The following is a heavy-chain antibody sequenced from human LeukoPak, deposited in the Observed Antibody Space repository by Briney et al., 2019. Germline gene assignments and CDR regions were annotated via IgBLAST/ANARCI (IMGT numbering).Heavy chain of an antibody. CDR3: TRDPEALDY. CDR2: ISSSGSI. J-gene: IGHJ4*02. V-gene: IGHV3-48*01. Sequence: GGSLRLSCAASGFTFSSYGMHWVRQAPGKGLEWVSYISSSGSIYYADSVKGRFTISRDNAKNSLYLQVNSLRAEDTAVYYCTRDPEALDYWGQGTLVTVSS. CDR1: GFTFSSYG. D-gene: IGHD1-14*01.